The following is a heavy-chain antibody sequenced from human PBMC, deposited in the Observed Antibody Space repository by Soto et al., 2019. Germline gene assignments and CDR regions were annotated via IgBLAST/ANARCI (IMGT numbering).Heavy chain of an antibody. V-gene: IGHV3-23*01. Sequence: QPGGSLRLSCAASGFTFSSYAMSWVRQAPGKGLEWVSAISGSGGSTYYADSVKGRFTISRDNSKNTLYLQMNSLRAEDTAVYYCARSGPRVCSGGSCPGYFDYWGQGTLVTVSS. CDR3: ARSGPRVCSGGSCPGYFDY. D-gene: IGHD2-15*01. CDR2: ISGSGGST. CDR1: GFTFSSYA. J-gene: IGHJ4*02.